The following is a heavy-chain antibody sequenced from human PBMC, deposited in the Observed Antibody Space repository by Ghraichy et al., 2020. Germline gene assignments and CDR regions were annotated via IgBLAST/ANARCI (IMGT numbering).Heavy chain of an antibody. Sequence: SETLSLTCAVYGGSFSGYYWSWIRQPPGKGLEWIGEINHSGSTNYNPSLKSRVTISVDTSKNQFSLKLSSVTAADTAVYYCASTLGVDQRGLDPWGQGTLVTVSS. V-gene: IGHV4-34*01. CDR1: GGSFSGYY. J-gene: IGHJ5*02. D-gene: IGHD3-3*01. CDR2: INHSGST. CDR3: ASTLGVDQRGLDP.